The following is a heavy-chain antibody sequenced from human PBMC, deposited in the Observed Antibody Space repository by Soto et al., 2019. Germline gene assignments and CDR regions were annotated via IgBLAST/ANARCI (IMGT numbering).Heavy chain of an antibody. V-gene: IGHV1-46*01. CDR2: INPDGGAT. Sequence: QVQLLQSGAEVKKPGASVKISCKASGYTFSFDYLSWVRRAPGQGLQWMGKINPDGGATTYAQSFQGRVSITSDASTGTVYMELSSLTSDDTAVYYCAKGSRNTFWGQGTLVSVSS. CDR1: GYTFSFDY. J-gene: IGHJ4*02. CDR3: AKGSRNTF. D-gene: IGHD3-10*01.